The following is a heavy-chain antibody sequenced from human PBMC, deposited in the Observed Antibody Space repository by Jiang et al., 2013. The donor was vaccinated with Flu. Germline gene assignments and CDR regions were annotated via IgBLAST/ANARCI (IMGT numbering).Heavy chain of an antibody. CDR1: GASITTAHY. J-gene: IGHJ2*01. CDR2: IYKSGST. Sequence: GSGLVKPSETLSLTCTVSGASITTAHYWAWIRQSPGKGLEWIGSIYKSGSTYYNPSLNSRVAISIDTSKNQFSLKLSSVTAADTSLYYCARRTYAWYFDVWGRGALVTVSS. D-gene: IGHD4-17*01. CDR3: ARRTYAWYFDV. V-gene: IGHV4-39*01.